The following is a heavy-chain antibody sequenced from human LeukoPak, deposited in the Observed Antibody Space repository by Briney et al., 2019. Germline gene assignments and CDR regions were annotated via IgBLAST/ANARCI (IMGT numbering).Heavy chain of an antibody. D-gene: IGHD2-15*01. CDR2: ISGSGGST. J-gene: IGHJ4*02. Sequence: GGSLRLSCAASGFTFSSYGMTWVRQAPGKGLEWVSGISGSGGSTYYEDSVKGRFTISRDNSKNTLYLQMNSLRAEDTAVYYCAKHSGGTCYSHLDYWGQGTLVTVSS. CDR1: GFTFSSYG. V-gene: IGHV3-23*01. CDR3: AKHSGGTCYSHLDY.